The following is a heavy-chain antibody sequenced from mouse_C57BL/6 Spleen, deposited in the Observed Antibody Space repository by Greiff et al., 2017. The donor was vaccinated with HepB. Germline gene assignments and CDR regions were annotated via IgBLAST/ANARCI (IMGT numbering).Heavy chain of an antibody. CDR2: IYPGDGDT. CDR1: GYAFSSSW. V-gene: IGHV1-82*01. J-gene: IGHJ2*01. CDR3: ARGGYYGLAYYFDY. Sequence: VMLVESGPELVKPGASVKISCKASGYAFSSSWMNWVKQRPGKGLEWIGRIYPGDGDTNYNGKFKGKATLTADKSSSTAYMQLSSLTSEDSAVYFCARGGYYGLAYYFDYWGQGTTLTVSS. D-gene: IGHD1-1*01.